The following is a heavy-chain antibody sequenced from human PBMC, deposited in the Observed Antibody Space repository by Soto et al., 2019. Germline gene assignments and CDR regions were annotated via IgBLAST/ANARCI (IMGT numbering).Heavy chain of an antibody. CDR1: GFTFDDYA. Sequence: EVQLVESGGGLVQPGRSLRLSCAASGFTFDDYAMHWVRQAPGKGLEWVSGISWNSGSIGYADSVKGRFTISRDNAKNSLYLQMNSLRAADTALYYCAKARDGYCSGGSCYRDAFDIWGQGTMVTVSS. J-gene: IGHJ3*02. CDR2: ISWNSGSI. V-gene: IGHV3-9*01. CDR3: AKARDGYCSGGSCYRDAFDI. D-gene: IGHD2-15*01.